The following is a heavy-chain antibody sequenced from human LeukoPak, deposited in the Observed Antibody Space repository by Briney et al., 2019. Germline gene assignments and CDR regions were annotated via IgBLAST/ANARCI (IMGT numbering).Heavy chain of an antibody. D-gene: IGHD1-26*01. CDR1: GFIFSSYA. CDR2: ISGSGANT. V-gene: IGHV3-23*01. J-gene: IGHJ4*02. Sequence: TGGSLRLSCAASGFIFSSYAMSWVRQVPGKGLQWVSSISGSGANTYNADSVKGRFTISRDNSKNTLYLQMNSLRAEDTAVYYCAKDGSGSYYRGASDYWGQGTLVTVSS. CDR3: AKDGSGSYYRGASDY.